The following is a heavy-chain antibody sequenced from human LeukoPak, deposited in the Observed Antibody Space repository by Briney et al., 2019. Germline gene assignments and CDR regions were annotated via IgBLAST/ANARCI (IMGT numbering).Heavy chain of an antibody. J-gene: IGHJ4*02. D-gene: IGHD6-19*01. V-gene: IGHV3-53*01. CDR3: ARGPIDKVVAGTLFGH. CDR2: IYSGGGT. Sequence: GGSLRLSCTSSGFTVSSTYISWVRGAPGQGLEWVSVIYSGGGTDYADSMKDQFTISRDAFKNTGFLQMNSLRVEDTAVYQCARGPIDKVVAGTLFGHWGQGTVVTVSA. CDR1: GFTVSSTY.